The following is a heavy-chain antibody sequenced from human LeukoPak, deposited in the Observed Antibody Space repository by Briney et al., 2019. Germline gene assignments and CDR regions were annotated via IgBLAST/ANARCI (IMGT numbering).Heavy chain of an antibody. J-gene: IGHJ3*02. CDR1: GYSFTSYW. CDR3: ARPVAAASDAFDI. D-gene: IGHD6-13*01. V-gene: IGHV5-51*01. CDR2: IYPGDSDT. Sequence: GESLKISCKGSGYSFTSYWIGWVRQMPGKGLEWMGTIYPGDSDTRYSPSFQGQVTISADKSISTAYLQWSSLKASDTAMYYCARPVAAASDAFDIWGQGTMVTVSS.